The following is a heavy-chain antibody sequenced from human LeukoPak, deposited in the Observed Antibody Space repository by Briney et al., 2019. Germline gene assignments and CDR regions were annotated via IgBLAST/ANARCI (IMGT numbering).Heavy chain of an antibody. CDR1: GFTFSNYV. J-gene: IGHJ6*02. D-gene: IGHD3-10*01. CDR2: ISGSGGST. CDR3: AKSARGVIITDYYYGMDV. Sequence: GGSLRLSCAASGFTFSNYVMNWVRQAPGKGLEWVSGISGSGGSTYYADSVKGRFTISRDNSKNTLYLQMNSLRAEDTAVYYCAKSARGVIITDYYYGMDVWGQGTTVTVSS. V-gene: IGHV3-23*01.